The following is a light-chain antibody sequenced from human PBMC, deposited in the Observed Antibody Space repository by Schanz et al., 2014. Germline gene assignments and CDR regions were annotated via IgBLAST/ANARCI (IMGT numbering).Light chain of an antibody. V-gene: IGLV2-11*01. CDR3: CSNAGRYTRV. J-gene: IGLJ3*02. CDR2: DVS. CDR1: SSDVGGYDF. Sequence: QSALTQPRSVSGSPGQSVTISCTGTSSDVGGYDFVSWYQQHPGKAPKLMIYDVSQRPSGVPDRFSGSKSGNTASLTISGLQVEDEADYYCCSNAGRYTRVFGGGTKVTVL.